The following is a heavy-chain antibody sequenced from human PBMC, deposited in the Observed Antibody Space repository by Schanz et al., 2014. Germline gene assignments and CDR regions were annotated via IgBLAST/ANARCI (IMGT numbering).Heavy chain of an antibody. CDR2: IIPILGIA. CDR3: ARGTMPGTFDI. D-gene: IGHD2-2*01. CDR1: GGTFSSYT. V-gene: IGHV1-69*09. J-gene: IGHJ3*02. Sequence: QGQLVQSGAEVKKPGASLKVSCKASGGTFSSYTISWVRQAPGQGLEWMGRIIPILGIANYAQKFQGRVTITADKSTSTAYMELSSLRYEDTALYYCARGTMPGTFDIWGQGTMVTVSS.